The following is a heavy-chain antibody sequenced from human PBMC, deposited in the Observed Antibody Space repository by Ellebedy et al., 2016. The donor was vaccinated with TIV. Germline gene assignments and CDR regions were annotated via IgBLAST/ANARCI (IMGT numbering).Heavy chain of an antibody. CDR2: IIPILGIA. V-gene: IGHV1-69*04. J-gene: IGHJ4*02. D-gene: IGHD6-19*01. CDR1: GGTFSSYA. Sequence: AASVKVSCKASGGTFSSYAISWVRQAPGQGLEWMGRIIPILGIANYAQKFQGRVTITADKSTSTAYMELSSLRSEDTAVYYCARDRFRAVAGTNSDYWGQGTLVTVSS. CDR3: ARDRFRAVAGTNSDY.